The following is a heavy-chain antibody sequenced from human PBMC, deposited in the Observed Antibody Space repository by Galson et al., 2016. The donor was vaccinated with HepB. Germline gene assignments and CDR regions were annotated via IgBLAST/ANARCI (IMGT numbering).Heavy chain of an antibody. V-gene: IGHV3-23*01. CDR3: VKDFYGSGSYFSVGHDH. Sequence: SLRLSCAASGFNFGNYAMNWVRQAPGKGPEWVSSIEGGGASPKYADSVTGRFTISRDNTHNTLHLQMNSLRAEDTAVYYWVKDFYGSGSYFSVGHDHWGQGTLVTVSS. CDR1: GFNFGNYA. CDR2: IEGGGASP. J-gene: IGHJ4*02. D-gene: IGHD3-10*01.